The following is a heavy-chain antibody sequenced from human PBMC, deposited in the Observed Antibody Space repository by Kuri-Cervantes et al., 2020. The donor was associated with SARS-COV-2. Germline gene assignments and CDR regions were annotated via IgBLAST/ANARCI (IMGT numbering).Heavy chain of an antibody. J-gene: IGHJ4*02. V-gene: IGHV3-21*01. CDR2: ISGSRRYI. D-gene: IGHD2-21*01. CDR1: GFTLSSYS. Sequence: GGSLRLSCTASGFTLSSYSMNWVRQAPGKGLEWVSSISGSRRYIYYADSVKGRFTISRDNAKNSLYLQMNSLRAEDTAVYYCARPRRGLEHIVGQFDYWGQGTLVTVSS. CDR3: ARPRRGLEHIVGQFDY.